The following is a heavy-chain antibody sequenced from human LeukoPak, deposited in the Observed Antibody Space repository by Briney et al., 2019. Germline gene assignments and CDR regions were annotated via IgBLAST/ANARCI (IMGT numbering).Heavy chain of an antibody. J-gene: IGHJ4*02. V-gene: IGHV4-59*01. CDR1: GGSISDYY. Sequence: SETLSLTCTVSGGSISDYYWNWMRQPPGKGLEWIGYIYYSGRTNYNPSLKSRVSISVDTSKNQFSLKLSSVTAADTAVYYCASPRGRGYFDYWGQGTLVTVSS. D-gene: IGHD3-10*01. CDR2: IYYSGRT. CDR3: ASPRGRGYFDY.